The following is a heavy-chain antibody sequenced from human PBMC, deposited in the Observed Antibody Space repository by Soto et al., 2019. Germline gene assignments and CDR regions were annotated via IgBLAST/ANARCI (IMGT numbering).Heavy chain of an antibody. V-gene: IGHV3-30-3*01. D-gene: IGHD2-21*02. CDR2: ISYDGNDK. Sequence: VQLVESGGGVVQPGRSLRLSCAASGYTFSPYTMHWVRQAPGKGLEWVAVISYDGNDKEYADSVKGRFTISRDNSKNTLYLQMNSLRAEDTAVYYCARGGGFCGGDCYKGGIDYWGQQGTLVTVSS. CDR1: GYTFSPYT. CDR3: ARGGGFCGGDCYKGGIDY. J-gene: IGHJ4*02.